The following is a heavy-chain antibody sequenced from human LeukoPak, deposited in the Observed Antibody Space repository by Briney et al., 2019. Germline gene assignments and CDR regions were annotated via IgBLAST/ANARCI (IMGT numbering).Heavy chain of an antibody. D-gene: IGHD1-1*01. CDR1: GGTLSSYA. Sequence: GASVKVSCKASGGTLSSYAISWVRQAPGQGLEWMGGIIPIFGTANYAQKFQGRVTITTDESTSTAYMELSSLRSEDTAVYYCARDNLPWVQAPLPALGPYYFDYWGQGTLVTVSS. CDR2: IIPIFGTA. CDR3: ARDNLPWVQAPLPALGPYYFDY. J-gene: IGHJ4*02. V-gene: IGHV1-69*05.